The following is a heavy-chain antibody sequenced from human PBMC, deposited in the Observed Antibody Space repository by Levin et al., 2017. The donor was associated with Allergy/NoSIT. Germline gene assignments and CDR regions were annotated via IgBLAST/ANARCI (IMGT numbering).Heavy chain of an antibody. D-gene: IGHD5-12*01. CDR2: IYYSGST. J-gene: IGHJ3*02. Sequence: SETLSLTCTVSGGSISSGDYYWSWIRQPPGKGLEWIGYIYYSGSTYYNPSLKSRVTISVDTSKNQFSLKLSSVTAADTAVYYCARARVNVLRYSGYDSNAFDIWGQGTMVTVSS. CDR1: GGSISSGDYY. CDR3: ARARVNVLRYSGYDSNAFDI. V-gene: IGHV4-30-4*01.